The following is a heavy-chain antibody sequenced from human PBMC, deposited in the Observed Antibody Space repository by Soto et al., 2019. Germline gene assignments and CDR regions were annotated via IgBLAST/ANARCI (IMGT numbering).Heavy chain of an antibody. Sequence: QVQLQESGPGLVKPSQTLSLTCTVSGGSISSGGYYWRWIRQHPGKGLEWIGYIYYSGRTYYNPSLKSRVTISLDPSKNQFSLKLSSVTAADTAVYYCARVDSCWYFDYWCQGTLVTVSS. CDR2: IYYSGRT. V-gene: IGHV4-31*03. J-gene: IGHJ4*02. CDR1: GGSISSGGYY. D-gene: IGHD6-19*01. CDR3: ARVDSCWYFDY.